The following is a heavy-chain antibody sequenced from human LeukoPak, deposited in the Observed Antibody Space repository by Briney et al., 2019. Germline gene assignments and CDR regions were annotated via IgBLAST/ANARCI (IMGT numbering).Heavy chain of an antibody. Sequence: GGSLRLSCAASGFTFSSYAMSWVRQAPGQGLEWVSAISGSGGSTYYADSVKGRLTISRDNSKNTLYLQMNSLRAEDTAVYYCAKFLSYYYDSSGYYYDYWGQGTLVTVSS. CDR1: GFTFSSYA. D-gene: IGHD3-22*01. CDR2: ISGSGGST. CDR3: AKFLSYYYDSSGYYYDY. J-gene: IGHJ4*02. V-gene: IGHV3-23*01.